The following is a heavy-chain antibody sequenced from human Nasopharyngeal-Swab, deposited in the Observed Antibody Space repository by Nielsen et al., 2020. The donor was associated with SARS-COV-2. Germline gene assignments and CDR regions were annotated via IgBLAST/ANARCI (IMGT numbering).Heavy chain of an antibody. Sequence: GESLRLSCAASGFSFSTYWMTWVRQAPGKGLEWVANIKQDGSEKYYVDSVKGRFTVSRDNPKNLLYLQVNSLRAEDTAVYYCARQGVFVPAYFHQYYMDVWGKGTTVTVSS. CDR3: ARQGVFVPAYFHQYYMDV. J-gene: IGHJ6*03. D-gene: IGHD3-16*02. CDR2: IKQDGSEK. CDR1: GFSFSTYW. V-gene: IGHV3-7*03.